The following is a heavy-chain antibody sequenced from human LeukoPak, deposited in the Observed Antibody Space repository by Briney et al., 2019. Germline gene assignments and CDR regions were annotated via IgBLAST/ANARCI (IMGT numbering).Heavy chain of an antibody. J-gene: IGHJ3*02. CDR1: GYTFSAYY. D-gene: IGHD3-10*01. Sequence: ASVKVSCKASGYTFSAYYMHWVRQAPGQGPEWMGWINPNSGGTKYLQKFQGRVTMTRDTSISTVYMELTRLGSDDTAVYYCARGFGDDAFDIWGQGTMVTVPS. CDR3: ARGFGDDAFDI. V-gene: IGHV1-2*02. CDR2: INPNSGGT.